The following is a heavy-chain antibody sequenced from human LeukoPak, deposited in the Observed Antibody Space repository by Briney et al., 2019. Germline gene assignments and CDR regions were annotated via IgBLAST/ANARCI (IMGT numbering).Heavy chain of an antibody. J-gene: IGHJ4*02. CDR2: IYSGGST. Sequence: PGGSLRLSRAASGFTVSSNYMSWVRQAPGKGLEWVSVIYSGGSTYYADSVKGRFTISRDNSKNTLYLQMNSLRAEDTAVYYCASESAGIAAAKTDYWGQGTLVTVSS. V-gene: IGHV3-66*02. CDR3: ASESAGIAAAKTDY. D-gene: IGHD6-13*01. CDR1: GFTVSSNY.